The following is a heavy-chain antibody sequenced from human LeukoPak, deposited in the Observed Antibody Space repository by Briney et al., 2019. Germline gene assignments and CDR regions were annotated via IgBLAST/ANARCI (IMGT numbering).Heavy chain of an antibody. J-gene: IGHJ4*02. CDR2: INWNGGSV. D-gene: IGHD4-17*01. V-gene: IGHV3-20*04. CDR3: ARGLGRTTYYFDY. CDR1: GFIFDDYG. Sequence: GGSLRLSCAASGFIFDDYGMSWVRQAPGKGLEWVSGINWNGGSVGYADSVKGRFTISRDNAKNSLYLQMNSLRAEDTAFYYCARGLGRTTYYFDYWGQGTLVTVSS.